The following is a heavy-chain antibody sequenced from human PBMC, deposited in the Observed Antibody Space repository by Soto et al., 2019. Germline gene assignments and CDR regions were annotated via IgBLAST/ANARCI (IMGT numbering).Heavy chain of an antibody. CDR3: AKVKMGYCTGSSCHLQFEY. CDR1: GFTFSSHV. Sequence: TGGSLRLSCVASGFTFSSHVMSWVRQAPGKGLEWVSAISGSGDTTYYADSVKGRFTISRDNSKNTLSLQVNSLGAEDTAVYYCAKVKMGYCTGSSCHLQFEYWGQGTLVTVSS. D-gene: IGHD2-8*02. V-gene: IGHV3-23*01. CDR2: ISGSGDTT. J-gene: IGHJ4*02.